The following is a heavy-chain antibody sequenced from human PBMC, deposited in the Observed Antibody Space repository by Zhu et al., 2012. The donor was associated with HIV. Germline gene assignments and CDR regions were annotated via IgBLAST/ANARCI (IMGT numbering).Heavy chain of an antibody. Sequence: QVQLQQWGAGLLKPSETLSLTCAVYGGSFSGYYWSWIRQPPGKGLEWIGEINHSGSTNYNPSLKSRLTMSVDTSKNQFSLKLSSVTAADTAVYYCARVLLVGSGSRPKSGYYFDYWGQGTLVTVSS. CDR1: GGSFSGYY. D-gene: IGHD3-10*01. V-gene: IGHV4-34*01. CDR3: ARVLLVGSGSRPKSGYYFDY. J-gene: IGHJ4*02. CDR2: INHSGST.